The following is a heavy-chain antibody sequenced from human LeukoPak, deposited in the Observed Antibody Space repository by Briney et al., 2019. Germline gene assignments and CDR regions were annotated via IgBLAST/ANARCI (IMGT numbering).Heavy chain of an antibody. CDR3: ASLPAVTRSPYYYYGMDV. D-gene: IGHD4-17*01. CDR2: ISGSGGST. CDR1: GFTFSSYA. Sequence: QPGGSLRLSCAASGFTFSSYAMSWVRQAPGKGLEWVSAISGSGGSTYYADSVKGRFTISRDNSKNTLYLQMNSLRAEDTAVYYCASLPAVTRSPYYYYGMDVWGQGTTVTVSS. J-gene: IGHJ6*02. V-gene: IGHV3-23*01.